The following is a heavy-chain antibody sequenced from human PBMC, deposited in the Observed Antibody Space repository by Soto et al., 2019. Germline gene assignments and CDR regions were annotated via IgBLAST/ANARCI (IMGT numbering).Heavy chain of an antibody. D-gene: IGHD4-17*01. CDR1: GGSISSYY. CDR2: IYTSGST. V-gene: IGHV4-4*07. J-gene: IGHJ2*01. Sequence: SETLSLTCTVSGGSISSYYWSWIRQPAGKGLEWVGRIYTSGSTNYNPSLKSRVTMSVDTSKNQFSLKLSSVTAADTAVYYCARGGVTTVTGFRGRTGYWYFDLWGRGTLVTVSS. CDR3: ARGGVTTVTGFRGRTGYWYFDL.